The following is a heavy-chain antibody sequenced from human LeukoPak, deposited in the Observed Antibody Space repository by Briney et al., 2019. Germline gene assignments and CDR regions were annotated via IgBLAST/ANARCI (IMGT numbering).Heavy chain of an antibody. J-gene: IGHJ3*02. Sequence: GGSLRLSCADSGFTVSSNYMSWVRQAPGKGLEWVSVIYSGGSTYYADSVKGRFTISRDNSKNTLYLQMNSLRAEDTAVYYCAREGYCSSTSCYTLGDAFDIWGQGTMVTVSS. CDR3: AREGYCSSTSCYTLGDAFDI. CDR2: IYSGGST. CDR1: GFTVSSNY. V-gene: IGHV3-53*01. D-gene: IGHD2-2*02.